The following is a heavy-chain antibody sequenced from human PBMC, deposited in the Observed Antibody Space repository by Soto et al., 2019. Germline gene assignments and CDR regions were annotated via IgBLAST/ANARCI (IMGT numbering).Heavy chain of an antibody. Sequence: QVQLQESGPGLVKPSETLSLTCTVSGGSISSYYWNWVRQPAGKGLEWIGYIHYTGNNKYNPSLKSRVTMSVDTSKSHFSLNLASVTAADTALYFCAKWEETVKAFDIWGQGTMVTVSS. CDR1: GGSISSYY. V-gene: IGHV4-59*01. J-gene: IGHJ3*02. CDR3: AKWEETVKAFDI. CDR2: IHYTGNN. D-gene: IGHD1-26*01.